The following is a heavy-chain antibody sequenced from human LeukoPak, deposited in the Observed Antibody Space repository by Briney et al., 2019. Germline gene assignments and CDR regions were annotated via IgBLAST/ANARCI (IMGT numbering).Heavy chain of an antibody. CDR2: IKKDGSER. V-gene: IGHV3-7*04. CDR3: VGGPIAAAGEDY. Sequence: GGSLRLSCAASGFTFSSYWMNWVRQAPGKGLEWVANIKKDGSERYYVDSVKGRFTISRDNAKNSLYLQMNSLRAEDTAVYYCVGGPIAAAGEDYWGQGILVTVSS. J-gene: IGHJ4*02. CDR1: GFTFSSYW. D-gene: IGHD6-13*01.